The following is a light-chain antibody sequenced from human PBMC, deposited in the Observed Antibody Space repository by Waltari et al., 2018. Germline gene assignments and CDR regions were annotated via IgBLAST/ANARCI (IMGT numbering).Light chain of an antibody. J-gene: IGKJ1*01. V-gene: IGKV1-39*01. CDR3: QQTYSTPRT. CDR1: QTISSY. CDR2: AAS. Sequence: DIQMTQSPSSLSASVGDRVSITCRTSQTISSYLNWYKQRPGKAPNLLIDAASSLQSGVPSRFSGSGSGTDFTLTISSLQSEDFVTYYCQQTYSTPRTFGQGTKVEVK.